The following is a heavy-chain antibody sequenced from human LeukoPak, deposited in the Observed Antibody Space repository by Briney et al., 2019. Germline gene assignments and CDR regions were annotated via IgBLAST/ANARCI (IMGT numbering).Heavy chain of an antibody. Sequence: KSSETLSLTCAVYGGSFSGYYWSWIRQPPGKGLEWIGEINHSGSTNYNPSLTGRVTISVDTSKNQFSLKLSSVTAADTAVYYCARGLELLFGVRYNWFDPWGQGTLVTVSS. CDR1: GGSFSGYY. CDR2: INHSGST. CDR3: ARGLELLFGVRYNWFDP. V-gene: IGHV4-34*01. J-gene: IGHJ5*02. D-gene: IGHD1-7*01.